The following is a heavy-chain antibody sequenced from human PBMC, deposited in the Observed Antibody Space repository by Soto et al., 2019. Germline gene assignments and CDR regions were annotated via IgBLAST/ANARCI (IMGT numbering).Heavy chain of an antibody. CDR2: ISYDGSKK. CDR3: AKVELY. V-gene: IGHV3-30*18. D-gene: IGHD1-1*01. CDR1: GFTFSNYG. J-gene: IGHJ4*02. Sequence: QVQLVESGGGVVQPGRSLRLSCAASGFTFSNYGMHWVRQAPGKGLEWEAVISYDGSKKYYADSVKGRFTISRDNSKNTLFLQMNSLRAEDTAVYYCAKVELYWGQGTLVTVSS.